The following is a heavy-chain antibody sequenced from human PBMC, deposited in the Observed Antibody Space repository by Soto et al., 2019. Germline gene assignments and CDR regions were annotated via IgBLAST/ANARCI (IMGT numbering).Heavy chain of an antibody. V-gene: IGHV4-61*01. CDR3: VRRIAVKPRYYFDY. CDR1: GGSVSSGSYY. J-gene: IGHJ4*02. Sequence: SETLSLTCTVSGGSVSSGSYYCSCIRQPPGKGLECIGYIYYTGSSYSNPSLKSRVTISVDTSKNQFSLKLTSVTAADTAVYYCVRRIAVKPRYYFDYWGQGTLVTVSS. CDR2: IYYTGSS. D-gene: IGHD6-6*01.